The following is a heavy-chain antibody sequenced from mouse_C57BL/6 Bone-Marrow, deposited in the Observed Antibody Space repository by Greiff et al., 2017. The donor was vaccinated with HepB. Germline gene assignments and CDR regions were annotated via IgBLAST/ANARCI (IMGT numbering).Heavy chain of an antibody. CDR3: AKKRSNYVGYFDV. J-gene: IGHJ1*03. CDR2: IWRGGST. V-gene: IGHV2-5*01. Sequence: QVQLQQSGPGLVQPSQSLSITCTVSGFSLTSYGLHWVRQSPGKGLEWLGVIWRGGSTDYNAAFMSRLSITKDNSKSQVFFKMNSLQADDTAIYYCAKKRSNYVGYFDVWGTGTTVTVSS. CDR1: GFSLTSYG. D-gene: IGHD2-5*01.